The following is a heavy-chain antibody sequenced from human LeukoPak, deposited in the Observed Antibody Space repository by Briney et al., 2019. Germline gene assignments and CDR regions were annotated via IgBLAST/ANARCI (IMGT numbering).Heavy chain of an antibody. CDR1: GYTFTSYD. D-gene: IGHD6-13*01. V-gene: IGHV1-8*01. CDR3: ARAGSSWFDYYYYMDV. Sequence: ASVKVSCKASGYTFTSYDINWVRQATGQGLEWMGWTNPNSGNTGYAQKFQGRVTMTRNTSISTAYMELSSLRSEDTAVYYCARAGSSWFDYYYYMDVWGKGTTVTISS. J-gene: IGHJ6*03. CDR2: TNPNSGNT.